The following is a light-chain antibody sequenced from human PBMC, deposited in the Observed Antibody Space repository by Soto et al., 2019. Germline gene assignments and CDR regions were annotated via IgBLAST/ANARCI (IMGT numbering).Light chain of an antibody. CDR3: KSYTSASTYV. V-gene: IGLV2-14*03. J-gene: IGLJ1*01. CDR2: DVT. Sequence: QSALTQPASVSGSPGQSITISCTGTASEIGTYNYVSWYQHHPGKAPKFIIYDVTTRPSGVSDRFSGSKSGNTASLIISGLQAEDEADYFCKSYTSASTYVFGTGTKLTVL. CDR1: ASEIGTYNY.